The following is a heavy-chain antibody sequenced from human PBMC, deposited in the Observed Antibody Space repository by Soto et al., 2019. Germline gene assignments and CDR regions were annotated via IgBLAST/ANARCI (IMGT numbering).Heavy chain of an antibody. J-gene: IGHJ4*02. D-gene: IGHD3-16*02. CDR1: GDSISNGDYY. Sequence: SETLSLTCTVSGDSISNGDYYWSWIRQPPGRGLEWIGYIDSTGSTYYNASLKSRLTISVDMSKNQFSLRLTSVTAADTAVYYCSSRYRYWGQGIVFTISS. CDR3: SSRYRY. CDR2: IDSTGST. V-gene: IGHV4-30-4*01.